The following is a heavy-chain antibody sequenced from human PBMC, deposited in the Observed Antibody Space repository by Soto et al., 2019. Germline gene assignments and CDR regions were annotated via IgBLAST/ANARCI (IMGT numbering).Heavy chain of an antibody. CDR3: VTVNLVGAAYYFDY. Sequence: GASVKVSCKASGGTFSSYAISWVRQAPGQGLEWMGGIIPIFGTANYAQKFQGRVTITADKSTSTAYMELSSLRSEDTAVYYCVTVNLVGAAYYFDYWGPGTLVTVSS. D-gene: IGHD1-26*01. V-gene: IGHV1-69*06. J-gene: IGHJ4*02. CDR2: IIPIFGTA. CDR1: GGTFSSYA.